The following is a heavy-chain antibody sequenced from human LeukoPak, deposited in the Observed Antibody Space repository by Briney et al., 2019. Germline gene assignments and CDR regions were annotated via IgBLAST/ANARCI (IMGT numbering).Heavy chain of an antibody. D-gene: IGHD2-15*01. CDR1: GFAFSSYN. Sequence: GGSLRLSCAASGFAFSSYNMNWVRQAPGKGLEWISYIGSSGSPTHYADSVGGRFTISRDNAKNSLYLQMNSLRDEDTAVYFCVRDYCSGGSCYESKWFDPWGQGTLVTVSS. V-gene: IGHV3-48*02. CDR3: VRDYCSGGSCYESKWFDP. CDR2: IGSSGSPT. J-gene: IGHJ5*02.